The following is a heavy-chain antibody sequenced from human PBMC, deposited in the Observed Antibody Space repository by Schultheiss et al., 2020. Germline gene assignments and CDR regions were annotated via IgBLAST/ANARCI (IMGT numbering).Heavy chain of an antibody. CDR1: GGSISSSSYY. CDR2: IYYSGST. CDR3: ARYHSYDIFDY. V-gene: IGHV4-31*03. Sequence: SQTLSLTCTVSGGSISSSSYYWSWIRQPPGKGLEWIGYIYYSGSTYYNPSLKSRVTISVDTSKNQFSLKLSSVTAADTAVYYCARYHSYDIFDYWGQGTLVTVSS. J-gene: IGHJ4*02. D-gene: IGHD3-9*01.